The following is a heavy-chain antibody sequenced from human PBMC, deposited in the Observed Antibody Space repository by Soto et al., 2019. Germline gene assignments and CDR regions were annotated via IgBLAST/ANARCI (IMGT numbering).Heavy chain of an antibody. V-gene: IGHV3-7*03. CDR2: IKQDGSEK. D-gene: IGHD6-13*01. CDR1: GFTFSSYW. J-gene: IGHJ6*02. CDR3: ARDLGIAEPPRYYYYYGMDV. Sequence: GGSLRLSCAASGFTFSSYWMSWVRQAPGKGLEWVANIKQDGSEKYYVDSVKGRFTISRDNAKNSLYLQMNSLRAEDTAVYYCARDLGIAEPPRYYYYYGMDVWGQGTTVTVSS.